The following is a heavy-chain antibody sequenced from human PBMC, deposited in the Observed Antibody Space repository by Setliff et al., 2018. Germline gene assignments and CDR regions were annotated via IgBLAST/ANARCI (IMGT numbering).Heavy chain of an antibody. CDR1: GYTFNNYF. D-gene: IGHD2-15*01. Sequence: ASVKVSCKASGYTFNNYFLHWVRQAPGQGLEWMGRFHPYSGHTNYAQNFQGRVTMTMDASITTAYMELSSLRSEDTAVYYCATGPDIGEFGGNYFNYWDQGTLVTVSS. CDR2: FHPYSGHT. V-gene: IGHV1-2*06. CDR3: ATGPDIGEFGGNYFNY. J-gene: IGHJ4*02.